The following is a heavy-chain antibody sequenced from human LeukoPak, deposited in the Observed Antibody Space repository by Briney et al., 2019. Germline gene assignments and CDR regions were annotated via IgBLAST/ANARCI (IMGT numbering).Heavy chain of an antibody. J-gene: IGHJ4*02. CDR1: GFTFSNAW. V-gene: IGHV3-15*01. CDR3: AAEYYYDSSGYHKPTIDY. CDR2: IKSKTDGGTT. Sequence: GGSLRLPCEASGFTFSNAWMSWVRQAPGKGLEWVGRIKSKTDGGTTDYAAPVKGRFTISRDDSKNTLYLQMNSLKTEDTAVYYCAAEYYYDSSGYHKPTIDYWGQGTLVTVSS. D-gene: IGHD3-22*01.